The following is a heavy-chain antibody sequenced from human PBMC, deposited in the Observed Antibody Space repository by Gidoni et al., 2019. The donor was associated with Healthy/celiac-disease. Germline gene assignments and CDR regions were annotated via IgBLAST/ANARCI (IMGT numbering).Heavy chain of an antibody. D-gene: IGHD2-2*01. Sequence: QLQLQESGPGLVKPSETLSLTCTVSGGSISSSSYYWGWIRQPPGKGLEWIGSIYYSGSTYYNPSLKSRVTRSVDTSKNQFSLKLSSVTAADTAVYYCARLGSTSCYFDYWGQGTLVTVSS. CDR3: ARLGSTSCYFDY. J-gene: IGHJ4*02. CDR1: GGSISSSSYY. CDR2: IYYSGST. V-gene: IGHV4-39*01.